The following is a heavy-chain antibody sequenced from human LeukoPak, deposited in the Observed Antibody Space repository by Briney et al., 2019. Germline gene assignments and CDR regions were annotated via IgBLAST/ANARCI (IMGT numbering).Heavy chain of an antibody. CDR3: ARDVRRYSSSWYFDY. CDR2: ISSSGSTI. CDR1: GFTFSDYY. V-gene: IGHV3-11*01. D-gene: IGHD6-13*01. J-gene: IGHJ4*02. Sequence: PGGSLRLSCAASGFTFSDYYMSWIRQAPGKGLEWVSYISSSGSTIYYADSVKGRFTISRDNAKNSLYLQMNSLRAEDTAVYYCARDVRRYSSSWYFDYWGQGTLVTVSS.